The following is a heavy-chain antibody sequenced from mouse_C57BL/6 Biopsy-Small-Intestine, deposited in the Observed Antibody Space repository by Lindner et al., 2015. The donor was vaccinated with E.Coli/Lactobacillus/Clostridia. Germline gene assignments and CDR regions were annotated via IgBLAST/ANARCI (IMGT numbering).Heavy chain of an antibody. CDR1: GISITTGNYR. CDR2: MYYSGTI. CDR3: ARDYDWYFDV. D-gene: IGHD2-3*01. J-gene: IGHJ1*03. Sequence: VQLQESGPGLVKPSQTVFLTCTVTGISITTGNYRWSWIRQFPGNKLEWIGYMYYSGTITYNPSLTSRTTITRDTPKNQFFLEMKSLTAEDTATYYCARDYDWYFDVWGTGTTVTVSS. V-gene: IGHV3-5*01.